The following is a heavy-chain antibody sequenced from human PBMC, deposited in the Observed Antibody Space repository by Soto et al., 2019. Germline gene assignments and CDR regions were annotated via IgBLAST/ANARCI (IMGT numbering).Heavy chain of an antibody. D-gene: IGHD3-10*01. Sequence: EVQLVESGGGLVQSGGSLTLSCAASGFTVSNSYMSWVRQAPGKGLEWVSAIYSGGSSYYADSVKGRFTISRDNSRNTLYRQMNSLRAEDTAVYFCARCDGSATYCFFFAYWGQGTPVTVSS. V-gene: IGHV3-66*01. CDR2: IYSGGSS. CDR1: GFTVSNSY. CDR3: ARCDGSATYCFFFAY. J-gene: IGHJ4*02.